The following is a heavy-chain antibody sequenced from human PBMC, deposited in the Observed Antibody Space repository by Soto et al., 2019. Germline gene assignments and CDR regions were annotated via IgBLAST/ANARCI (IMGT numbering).Heavy chain of an antibody. CDR1: VFTFSSYA. V-gene: IGHV3-23*01. J-gene: IGHJ6*02. CDR2: ISGSAGGT. Sequence: GGSLRLSCAASVFTFSSYAMSWVRQAPGKGLEWVSAISGSAGGTYYADPVRGRFTISGYNSKNTLYLQMNSLRAEDTAVYYCAKDPLDFWSGYNYYYYGMEVWAQGTSVTVSS. CDR3: AKDPLDFWSGYNYYYYGMEV. D-gene: IGHD3-3*01.